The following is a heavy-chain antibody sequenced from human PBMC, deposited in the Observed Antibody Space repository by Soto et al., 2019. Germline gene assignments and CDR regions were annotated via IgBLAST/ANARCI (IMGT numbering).Heavy chain of an antibody. Sequence: QVQLQESGPGLVRPSETLSLTCTVSGGSISGYYWSWIRQPPGKGLEWIGYIYYSGTTSYNPSLNRRVHMSVDTSKNQFSLKVNSVTAADTAVYYCARESYYGSGATVVAYWGQGTLVTVSS. V-gene: IGHV4-59*01. CDR1: GGSISGYY. J-gene: IGHJ4*02. CDR2: IYYSGTT. D-gene: IGHD3-10*01. CDR3: ARESYYGSGATVVAY.